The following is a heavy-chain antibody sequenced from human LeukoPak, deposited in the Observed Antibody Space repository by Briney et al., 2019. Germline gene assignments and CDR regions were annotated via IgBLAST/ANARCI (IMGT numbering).Heavy chain of an antibody. J-gene: IGHJ4*02. CDR2: FNPKSGDK. D-gene: IGHD6-13*01. CDR3: ARAQLLTAPAGTFADN. V-gene: IGHV1-2*02. Sequence: ASVRVSCNASGYMFTDYFMHWVRQAPGQGPEWMGWFNPKSGDKNYAQQFQGRVTMTRDTSINTAYMEMSGLTSDDTAVYYCARAQLLTAPAGTFADNWGQGTLVTVSS. CDR1: GYMFTDYF.